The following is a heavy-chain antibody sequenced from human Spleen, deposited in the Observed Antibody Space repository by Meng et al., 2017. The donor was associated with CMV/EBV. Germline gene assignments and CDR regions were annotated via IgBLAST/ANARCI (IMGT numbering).Heavy chain of an antibody. Sequence: SLKISCAASGFSFDDHAMHWVRQAPGKGPEWVSGVTWNSGRIMYAESVKGRFIISRDNARNSLYLQMNSLRIEDTALYYCTRDMYSATTHYYYYYAMDAWGRGTTVTVSS. CDR3: TRDMYSATTHYYYYYAMDA. CDR2: VTWNSGRI. V-gene: IGHV3-9*01. J-gene: IGHJ6*02. D-gene: IGHD6-13*01. CDR1: GFSFDDHA.